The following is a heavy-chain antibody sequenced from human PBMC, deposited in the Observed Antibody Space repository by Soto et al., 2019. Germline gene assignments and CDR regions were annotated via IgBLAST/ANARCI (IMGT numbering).Heavy chain of an antibody. CDR1: GFTFSSHA. CDR2: ISDGGGST. D-gene: IGHD3-22*01. J-gene: IGHJ3*02. Sequence: GGFLRLSCVASGFTFSSHAMSWVRQAPGKGLEWVSSISDGGGSTYYADSVKGPFTVSRDNSKNTVYLQMNSLRVEDTAVYYCAKRVYDSRGYYAAFDIWGQGTMVTVSS. CDR3: AKRVYDSRGYYAAFDI. V-gene: IGHV3-23*01.